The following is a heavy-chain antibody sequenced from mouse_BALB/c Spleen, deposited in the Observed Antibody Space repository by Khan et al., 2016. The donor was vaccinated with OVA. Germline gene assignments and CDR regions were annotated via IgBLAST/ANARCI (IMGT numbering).Heavy chain of an antibody. CDR2: IAPANGNT. V-gene: IGHV14-3*02. CDR1: GFTIKDTY. CDR3: ARPSYDPRNFDV. D-gene: IGHD2-3*01. Sequence: IQLVQSGAELVKPGASVKLSCTASGFTIKDTYIHWVKQRPEQGLEWIGRIAPANGNTKYDPKFQGKATIKADTSSNTAYLQLSSLTSEDTAVDYWARPSYDPRNFDVWGAGTTVTVSS. J-gene: IGHJ1*01.